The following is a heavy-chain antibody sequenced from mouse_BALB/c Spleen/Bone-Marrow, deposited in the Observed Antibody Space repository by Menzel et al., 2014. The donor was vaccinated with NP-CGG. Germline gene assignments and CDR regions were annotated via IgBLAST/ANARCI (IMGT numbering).Heavy chain of an antibody. CDR2: VWAGGST. Sequence: VKLMESGPGLVAPSQRLSIPCTVSGFSLTSYGVHWVRQPPGKGLEWLGVVWAGGSTNYNSALMSRLSISKDNSKSQVFLKMNSLQTDDTAMYYCARDRGGSYWGQGTLVTVSA. V-gene: IGHV2-9*02. J-gene: IGHJ3*01. CDR1: GFSLTSYG. CDR3: ARDRGGSY.